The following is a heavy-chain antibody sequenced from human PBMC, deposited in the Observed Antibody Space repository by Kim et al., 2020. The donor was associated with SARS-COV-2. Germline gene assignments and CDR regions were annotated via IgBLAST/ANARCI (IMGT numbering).Heavy chain of an antibody. CDR1: GGSISSSSYY. CDR2: IYYSGST. Sequence: SETLSLTCTVSGGSISSSSYYWGWIRQPPGKGLEWIGSIYYSGSTYYNPSLKSRVTISVDTSKNQFSLKLSSVTAADTAVYYCARDPHPDYGSGIDYWGQGTLVTVSS. D-gene: IGHD3-10*01. J-gene: IGHJ4*02. CDR3: ARDPHPDYGSGIDY. V-gene: IGHV4-39*02.